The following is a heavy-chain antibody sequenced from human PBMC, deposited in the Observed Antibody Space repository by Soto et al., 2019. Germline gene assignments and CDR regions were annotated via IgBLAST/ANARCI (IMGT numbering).Heavy chain of an antibody. CDR1: GFTVSSNY. V-gene: IGHV3-66*01. D-gene: IGHD3-22*01. CDR2: IYSGGST. CDR3: AALYYYDSSGYYQRNFDY. J-gene: IGHJ4*02. Sequence: GGSLRLSCAASGFTVSSNYMSWVRQAPGKGLEWVSVIYSGGSTYYADSVKGRFTISRDNSKNTLYLQMNSLRAEDTAVYYCAALYYYDSSGYYQRNFDYWGQGTLVTVSS.